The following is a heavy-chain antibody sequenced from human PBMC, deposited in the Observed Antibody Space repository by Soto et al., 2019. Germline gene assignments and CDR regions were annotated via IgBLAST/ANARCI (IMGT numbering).Heavy chain of an antibody. CDR3: ARERITLVRGVSVNCFDP. V-gene: IGHV4-31*03. J-gene: IGHJ5*02. CDR2: IYYSGST. Sequence: QVQLQESGPGLVKPSQTLSLTCTVSGGSISSGGYYWSWIRQHPGKGLEWIGYIYYSGSTYYNPSLTGRVTLSVDASKNQVSLKLSSVTAADTAVYYCARERITLVRGVSVNCFDPWGQGTLVTVSS. CDR1: GGSISSGGYY. D-gene: IGHD3-10*01.